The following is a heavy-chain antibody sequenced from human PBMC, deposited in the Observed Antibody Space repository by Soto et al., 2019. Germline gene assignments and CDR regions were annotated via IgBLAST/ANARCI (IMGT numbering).Heavy chain of an antibody. J-gene: IGHJ4*02. Sequence: QVQLVESGGDVVQPGKSLRLSCAASGFTFNTYAMHWVRQAPGKGLEWVSIVSYDETNKFYADSVNGRFTIFRDNSKNTLYLQMNSLRAEDTAVYYCARVDGIVGATIVDYWGQGTQVTVSS. CDR3: ARVDGIVGATIVDY. CDR2: VSYDETNK. V-gene: IGHV3-30-3*01. CDR1: GFTFNTYA. D-gene: IGHD1-26*01.